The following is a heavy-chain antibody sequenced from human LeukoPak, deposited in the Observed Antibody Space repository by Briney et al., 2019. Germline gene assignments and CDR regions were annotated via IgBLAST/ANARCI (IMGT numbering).Heavy chain of an antibody. V-gene: IGHV3-30-3*01. CDR2: ISYDGSNK. D-gene: IGHD2-2*01. CDR1: GFTFSSYA. Sequence: GGSLRLSCAASGFTFSSYAMHWVRQAPGKGLEWVAVISYDGSNKYLADSVKGRFTISRDNSKDTLYLQMNSLRAEDTAVYYCASEAPKDCSSTSCLVTDYWGQGTLVTVSS. J-gene: IGHJ4*02. CDR3: ASEAPKDCSSTSCLVTDY.